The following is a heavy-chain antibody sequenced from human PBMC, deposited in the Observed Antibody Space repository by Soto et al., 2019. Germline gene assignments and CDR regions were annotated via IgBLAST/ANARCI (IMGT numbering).Heavy chain of an antibody. Sequence: EVQLVESGGGLVKPGGSLRLSCAASGLVFSNTWMNWVRQAPGKGLEWVGRIKIKTTGGTTDYASPEKGRLTISSDYSKNTLYLQMNGLKAEDAAVYYCTTLTVIYDTSGYYAIYWGQGTLVTVSS. D-gene: IGHD3-22*01. V-gene: IGHV3-15*07. J-gene: IGHJ4*02. CDR1: GLVFSNTW. CDR2: IKIKTTGGTT. CDR3: TTLTVIYDTSGYYAIY.